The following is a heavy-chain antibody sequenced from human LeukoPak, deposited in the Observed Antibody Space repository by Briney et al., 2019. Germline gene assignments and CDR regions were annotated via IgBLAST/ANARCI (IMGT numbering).Heavy chain of an antibody. V-gene: IGHV3-23*01. CDR3: AKGWAMATYFDY. Sequence: RGSLRLSCVASGFTFSTYAMSWVRQAPGKGLEWVSGISGSGGSTYYADSVKGRFTISRDNSKNTLYLQMNSLRGEDTAVYFCAKGWAMATYFDYWGQGTLVTVSS. CDR2: ISGSGGST. J-gene: IGHJ4*02. CDR1: GFTFSTYA. D-gene: IGHD5-18*01.